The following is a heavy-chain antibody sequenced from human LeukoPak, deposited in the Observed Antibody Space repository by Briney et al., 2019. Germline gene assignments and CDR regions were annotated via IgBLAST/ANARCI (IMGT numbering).Heavy chain of an antibody. Sequence: GGSLRLSCAASGFTFDDYIMHWVRQAPGKGLEWVSLVSWDGDTTYYADCVKGRFTISRDNAKNSLYLQMNSLRAEDTAVYYCARDRRYCGGDCYRPYYFDYWGQGTLVTVSS. V-gene: IGHV3-43*01. CDR2: VSWDGDTT. D-gene: IGHD2-21*02. CDR3: ARDRRYCGGDCYRPYYFDY. J-gene: IGHJ4*02. CDR1: GFTFDDYI.